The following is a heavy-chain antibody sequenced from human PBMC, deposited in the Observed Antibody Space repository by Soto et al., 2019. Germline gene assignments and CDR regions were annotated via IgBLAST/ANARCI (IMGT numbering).Heavy chain of an antibody. CDR1: GYIFTGYY. J-gene: IGHJ4*02. V-gene: IGHV1-2*02. D-gene: IGHD2-21*01. CDR2: VSPTSGGT. Sequence: ASVKVSCKASGYIFTGYYLHWVRQAPGQGLEWMGWVSPTSGGTNYAQKFQGRVTMTRDTSISTAYMQLRSLRSDDTAVYYCAREGVVIPDSPSHFDYWGQGTLVTVSS. CDR3: AREGVVIPDSPSHFDY.